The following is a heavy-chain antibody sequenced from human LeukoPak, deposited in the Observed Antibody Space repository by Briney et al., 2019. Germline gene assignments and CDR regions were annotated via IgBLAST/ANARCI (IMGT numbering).Heavy chain of an antibody. CDR3: ARAIRASRYYYYGMDV. V-gene: IGHV4-34*01. CDR2: INHSGGT. Sequence: SETLSLTCAVYGGSFSGYYWSWIRQPPGKGLEWIGEINHSGGTNYNPSLKSRVTISVDTSKNQFSLKLSSVTAADTAVYYCARAIRASRYYYYGMDVWGQGTTVTVSS. J-gene: IGHJ6*02. CDR1: GGSFSGYY. D-gene: IGHD5-24*01.